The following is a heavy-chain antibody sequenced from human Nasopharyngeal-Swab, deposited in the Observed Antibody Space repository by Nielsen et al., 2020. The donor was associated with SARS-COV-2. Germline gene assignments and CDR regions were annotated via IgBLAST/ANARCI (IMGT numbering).Heavy chain of an antibody. Sequence: SETLSLTCTVSGGSTSSGDYYWSWIRQPPGKGLEWIGYIYYSGSTYYNPSLKSRVTISVDTSKNQFSLKLSSVTAADTAVYYCARSRITMVRGVTPYFDYWGQGTLVTVSS. V-gene: IGHV4-30-4*01. CDR2: IYYSGST. CDR1: GGSTSSGDYY. D-gene: IGHD3-10*01. CDR3: ARSRITMVRGVTPYFDY. J-gene: IGHJ4*02.